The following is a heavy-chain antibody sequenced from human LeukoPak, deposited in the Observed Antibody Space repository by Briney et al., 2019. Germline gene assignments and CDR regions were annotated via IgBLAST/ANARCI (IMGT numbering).Heavy chain of an antibody. D-gene: IGHD1-7*01. J-gene: IGHJ6*03. CDR2: IIPTFGTA. CDR1: GGTFSSYA. CDR3: ARSGSRENYGEYYYYMDV. Sequence: GPSVKVSCKASGGTFSSYAISWMRQAPGQGLEWMGGIIPTFGTANYAQKFQGRVTITTDESTSTAYMELSSLRSEDTAVYYCARSGSRENYGEYYYYMDVWGKGTTVTVSS. V-gene: IGHV1-69*05.